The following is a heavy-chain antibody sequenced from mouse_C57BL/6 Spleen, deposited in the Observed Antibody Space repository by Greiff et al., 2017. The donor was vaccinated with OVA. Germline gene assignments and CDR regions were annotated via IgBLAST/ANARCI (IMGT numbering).Heavy chain of an antibody. CDR1: GYSFTGYY. CDR2: INPSTGGT. CDR3: ARSTTVVPYAMDY. J-gene: IGHJ4*01. V-gene: IGHV1-42*01. D-gene: IGHD1-1*01. Sequence: EVQLQQSGPELVKPGASVKISCKASGYSFTGYYMNWVKQSPEKSLEWIGEINPSTGGTTYNQKFKAKATLTVDKSSSTAYMQLKSLTSEDSAVYYCARSTTVVPYAMDYWGQGTSVTVSS.